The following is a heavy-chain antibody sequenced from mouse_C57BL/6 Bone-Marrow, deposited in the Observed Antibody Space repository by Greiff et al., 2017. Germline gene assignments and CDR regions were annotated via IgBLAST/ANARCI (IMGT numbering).Heavy chain of an antibody. Sequence: EVQRVESGPVLVKPGASVKMSCKASGYTFTDYYMNWVKQSHGKSLEWIGVINPYNGGTSYNQKFKGKATLTVDKSSSTAYMELNSLTSEDSAVYYCARGVTTVVPLAMDYWGQGTSVTVSS. V-gene: IGHV1-19*01. CDR2: INPYNGGT. D-gene: IGHD1-1*01. CDR3: ARGVTTVVPLAMDY. CDR1: GYTFTDYY. J-gene: IGHJ4*01.